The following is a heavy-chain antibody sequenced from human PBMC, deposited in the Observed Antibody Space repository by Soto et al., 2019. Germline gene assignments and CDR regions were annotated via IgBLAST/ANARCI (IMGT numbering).Heavy chain of an antibody. J-gene: IGHJ1*01. V-gene: IGHV3-23*01. CDR2: ISGSGGSK. D-gene: IGHD2-2*01. CDR3: AKVLEVVALRRSQAS. Sequence: GRSLTLCCAASGFTCGSCAMRWVGQAPGKGLECVSAISGSGGSKYYEDSVKGRFTISRENSKNTLYMKMNSLRAEDTAVYYGAKVLEVVALRRSQASWGPGTPVTVS. CDR1: GFTCGSCA.